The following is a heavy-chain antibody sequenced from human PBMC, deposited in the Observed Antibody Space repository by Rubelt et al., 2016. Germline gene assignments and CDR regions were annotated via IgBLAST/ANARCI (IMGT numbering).Heavy chain of an antibody. D-gene: IGHD2-8*01. CDR1: GGSISSSSYY. J-gene: IGHJ4*02. CDR3: ARVYCTNGVCFGGDY. CDR2: IYYSGST. V-gene: IGHV4-39*01. Sequence: QLQLQESGPGLVKPSETLSLTCTVSGGSISSSSYYWGWIRQPPGKGLEWIGSIYYSGSTYYNQSLKSRVTISVDTSKNQFSLKLSSVTAADTAVYYCARVYCTNGVCFGGDYWGQGTLVTVSS.